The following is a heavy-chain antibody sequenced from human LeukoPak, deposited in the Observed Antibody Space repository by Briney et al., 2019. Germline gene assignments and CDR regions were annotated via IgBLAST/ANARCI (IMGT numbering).Heavy chain of an antibody. V-gene: IGHV5-51*01. J-gene: IGHJ3*02. CDR2: IYPGDSDT. CDR3: ARPYCSSTSCYMLDAFDI. Sequence: GESLKISCRGSGYRFTNYWIGWVRQMPGKGLEWMGIIYPGDSDTRYSPSFQGQVTISADKSSSTAYLQWSSLKASDTAMYYCARPYCSSTSCYMLDAFDIWGQGTMVTASS. D-gene: IGHD2-2*02. CDR1: GYRFTNYW.